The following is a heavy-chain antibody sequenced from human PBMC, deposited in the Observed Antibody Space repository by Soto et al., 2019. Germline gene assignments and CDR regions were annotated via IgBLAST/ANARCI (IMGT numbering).Heavy chain of an antibody. CDR3: ARDSGSSSSIVDYGMDV. D-gene: IGHD6-6*01. Sequence: QVQLVQSGAEVKKPGSSVKVSCKASGGTFSSYAISWVRQAPGQGLEWMGGIIPIFGTANYAQKFQGRVRITADESTSTAYMELSSLRSEDTAVYYCARDSGSSSSIVDYGMDVWGQGTTVTVSS. V-gene: IGHV1-69*01. CDR2: IIPIFGTA. CDR1: GGTFSSYA. J-gene: IGHJ6*02.